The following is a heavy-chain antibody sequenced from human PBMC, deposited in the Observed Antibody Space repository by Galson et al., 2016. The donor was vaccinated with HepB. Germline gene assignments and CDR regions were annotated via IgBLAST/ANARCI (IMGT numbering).Heavy chain of an antibody. D-gene: IGHD2-15*01. J-gene: IGHJ6*02. V-gene: IGHV3-23*01. CDR3: AKDLGTRGNYYYYGMDV. CDR2: MSGRGEDT. Sequence: SLRLSCAASGFTFRSYVMNWVRQAPGKGLEWVSAMSGRGEDTYHADSVLGRFSISRDNFRNTLYLQMNSLRVEDTAVYYCAKDLGTRGNYYYYGMDVWGQGTTVTVSS. CDR1: GFTFRSYV.